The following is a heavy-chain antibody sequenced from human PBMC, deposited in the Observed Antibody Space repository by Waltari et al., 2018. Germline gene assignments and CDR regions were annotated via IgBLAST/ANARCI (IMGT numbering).Heavy chain of an antibody. J-gene: IGHJ4*02. Sequence: EVQLVESGGGLVQPGGSLTLSCAASGFAFSPYWMNGARQAPGKGLEWVASMKEVGGQKYYVDSVKGRFTISKDNAKNSLYLHMNSLGAEDTGLYFCARGYNNGCDYWGQGTLVTVSS. V-gene: IGHV3-7*04. CDR3: ARGYNNGCDY. CDR1: GFAFSPYW. D-gene: IGHD1-1*01. CDR2: MKEVGGQK.